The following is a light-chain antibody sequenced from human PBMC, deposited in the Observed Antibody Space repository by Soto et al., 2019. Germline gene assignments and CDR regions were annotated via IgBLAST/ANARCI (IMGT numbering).Light chain of an antibody. J-gene: IGLJ3*02. CDR3: SSYAGSNNLV. V-gene: IGLV2-8*01. CDR2: EVS. CDR1: SSDVGGYNS. Sequence: QSALTQPPSASGSPGQSVTISCTGSSSDVGGYNSVSWYQQHPGKAPKLMIYEVSKRPSGVPDRFSGSKSGNTASLTVSGLQTEDEADYYCSSYAGSNNLVFGGGNKVTV.